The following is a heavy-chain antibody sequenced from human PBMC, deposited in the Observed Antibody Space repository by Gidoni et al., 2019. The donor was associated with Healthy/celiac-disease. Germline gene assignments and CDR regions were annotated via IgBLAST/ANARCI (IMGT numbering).Heavy chain of an antibody. CDR1: GFTFSSYS. D-gene: IGHD6-6*01. V-gene: IGHV3-21*01. CDR2: ISSSSSYI. CDR3: ARASIAARPYSYYYYGMDV. J-gene: IGHJ6*02. Sequence: EVQLVESGGGLVKPGGSLRLSCAASGFTFSSYSMNWVRQAPGKGLEWVSSISSSSSYIYYADSVKGRFTISRDNAKNSLYLQMNSLRAEDTAVYYCARASIAARPYSYYYYGMDVWGQGTTVTVSS.